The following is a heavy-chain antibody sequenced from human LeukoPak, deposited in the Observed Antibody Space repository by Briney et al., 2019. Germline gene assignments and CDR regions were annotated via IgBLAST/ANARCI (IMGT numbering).Heavy chain of an antibody. Sequence: SETLSLTRTVSGGSISSYYWSWIRQPPGKGLEWIGYIYYSGSTNYNPSLKSRVTISVDTSKNQFSLKLSSVTAADTAVYYCASQRSSSWSGFDYWGQGTLVTVSS. V-gene: IGHV4-59*01. CDR2: IYYSGST. J-gene: IGHJ4*02. D-gene: IGHD6-13*01. CDR3: ASQRSSSWSGFDY. CDR1: GGSISSYY.